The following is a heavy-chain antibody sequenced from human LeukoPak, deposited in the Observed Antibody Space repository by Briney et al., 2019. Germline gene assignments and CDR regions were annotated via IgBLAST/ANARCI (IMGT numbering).Heavy chain of an antibody. Sequence: SETLSLTCAVYGGSFSGYYWSWIRQPPGKGLEWIGEINHSGSTNYNPSLKSRVTISVDTSKNQFSLKLSSVTAADTTVYYCARQGYSSSWYTLDYWGQGTLVTVSS. CDR2: INHSGST. J-gene: IGHJ4*02. D-gene: IGHD6-13*01. CDR3: ARQGYSSSWYTLDY. CDR1: GGSFSGYY. V-gene: IGHV4-34*01.